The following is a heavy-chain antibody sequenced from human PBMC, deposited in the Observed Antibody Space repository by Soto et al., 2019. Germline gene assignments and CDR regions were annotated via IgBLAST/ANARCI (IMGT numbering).Heavy chain of an antibody. D-gene: IGHD2-21*01. CDR2: INHSGST. CDR1: GGSFSGYY. J-gene: IGHJ6*03. Sequence: QVQLQQWGAGLLKPSETLSLTCAVYGGSFSGYYWSWIRQPPGKGLEWIGEINHSGSTNYNPSLKSRVTISVDPSKNQFSLKLSSVTAADTAVYYCARGRGDPYYYYYMDVWGKGTTVTVSS. CDR3: ARGRGDPYYYYYMDV. V-gene: IGHV4-34*01.